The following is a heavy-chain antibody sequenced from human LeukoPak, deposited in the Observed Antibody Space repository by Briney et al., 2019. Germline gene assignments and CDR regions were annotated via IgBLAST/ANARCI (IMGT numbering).Heavy chain of an antibody. V-gene: IGHV3-49*03. D-gene: IGHD6-19*01. CDR2: IRSKAYGGTT. CDR1: GFTFGDYA. J-gene: IGHJ4*02. Sequence: GGSLRLSCTASGFTFGDYAMSWFRQAPGKGLEWVGFIRSKAYGGTTEYAASVKGRFTISRDDSKSIAYLQRNSLKTEDTAVYYCAGTGYSSGWRTDYWGQGTLVTVSS. CDR3: AGTGYSSGWRTDY.